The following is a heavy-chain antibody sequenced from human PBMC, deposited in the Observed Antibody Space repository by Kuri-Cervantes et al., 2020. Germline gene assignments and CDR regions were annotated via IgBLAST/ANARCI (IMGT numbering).Heavy chain of an antibody. D-gene: IGHD4-17*01. J-gene: IGHJ3*01. V-gene: IGHV3-23*01. Sequence: LSLTCAASGFTFSSYAMSWVRQAPGKGLEWVSLISGSGGAKFYAASVKGRFTISRDNSKNTVYLHMNSLRAEETAIYYCAKGSYGDYVGGAFDVWGQGTMVTVSS. CDR2: ISGSGGAK. CDR3: AKGSYGDYVGGAFDV. CDR1: GFTFSSYA.